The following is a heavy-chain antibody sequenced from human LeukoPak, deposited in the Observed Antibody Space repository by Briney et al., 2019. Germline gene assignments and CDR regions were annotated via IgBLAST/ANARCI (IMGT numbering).Heavy chain of an antibody. CDR1: GGTFNSYA. J-gene: IGHJ5*02. V-gene: IGHV1-69*13. D-gene: IGHD6-19*01. Sequence: ASVKVSCKASGGTFNSYAISWVRQAPGQGLEWMGGIIPIFGTANSSQKFQGRVTITADESTSTAYMELSSLRSEDTAVYYCARIGGLYVSGQYWFDPWGQGTLVTVSS. CDR3: ARIGGLYVSGQYWFDP. CDR2: IIPIFGTA.